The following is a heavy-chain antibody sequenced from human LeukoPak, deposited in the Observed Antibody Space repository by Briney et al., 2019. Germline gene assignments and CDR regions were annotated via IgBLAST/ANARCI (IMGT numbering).Heavy chain of an antibody. J-gene: IGHJ5*02. Sequence: GESLKISCQGSGYRFSSYWIGWVRQMPGKGLEWMGTIYPGDSDTRYSPSFQGQVTMSVDKSITTAYLEWSGLKASDTAMYYCARDYGSGSGNWFDAWGPGTLVTVSS. D-gene: IGHD3-10*01. CDR3: ARDYGSGSGNWFDA. CDR2: IYPGDSDT. V-gene: IGHV5-51*01. CDR1: GYRFSSYW.